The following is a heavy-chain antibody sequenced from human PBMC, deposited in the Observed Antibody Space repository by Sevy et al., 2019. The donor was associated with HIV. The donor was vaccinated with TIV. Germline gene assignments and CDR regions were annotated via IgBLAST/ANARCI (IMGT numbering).Heavy chain of an antibody. Sequence: SETLSLTCAVSGVSFSDYYWAWIRQPPGKGLEWIGEVSQSGSANYKPSLRSRVSMSLATSNNHFSLKLPSVTAADTAVYYCARGPLFSPEYCSGGTCPTIDYWSQGTLVTVSS. CDR1: GVSFSDYY. J-gene: IGHJ4*02. D-gene: IGHD2-15*01. CDR3: ARGPLFSPEYCSGGTCPTIDY. CDR2: VSQSGSA. V-gene: IGHV4-34*01.